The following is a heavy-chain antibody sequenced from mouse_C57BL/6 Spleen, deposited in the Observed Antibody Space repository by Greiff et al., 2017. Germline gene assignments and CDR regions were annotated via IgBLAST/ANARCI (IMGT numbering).Heavy chain of an antibody. CDR3: AREAPFYYGREGYAMDY. D-gene: IGHD1-1*01. CDR2: INPSNGGT. Sequence: QVQLQQPGTELVKPGASVKLSCKASGYTFTSYWMHWVKQRPGQGLEWIGNINPSNGGTNYNEKFNSKATLTVYKSSSTAYMQLSSLTSEDSAVYYCAREAPFYYGREGYAMDYWGQGTSVTVSS. V-gene: IGHV1-53*01. CDR1: GYTFTSYW. J-gene: IGHJ4*01.